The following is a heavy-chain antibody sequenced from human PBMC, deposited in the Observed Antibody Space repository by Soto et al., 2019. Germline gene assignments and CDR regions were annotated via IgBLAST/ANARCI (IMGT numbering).Heavy chain of an antibody. V-gene: IGHV1-46*01. CDR2: INPSGGST. CDR3: ARRGSYLPYYYYGMDV. J-gene: IGHJ6*02. Sequence: GASVKVSCKASGYTFTSYYMHWVRQAPGQGLEWMGIINPSGGSTSYAQKFQGRVTMTRDTSTSTVYMELSSLRSEDTAVYYCARRGSYLPYYYYGMDVWGQGTTVTVSS. D-gene: IGHD1-26*01. CDR1: GYTFTSYY.